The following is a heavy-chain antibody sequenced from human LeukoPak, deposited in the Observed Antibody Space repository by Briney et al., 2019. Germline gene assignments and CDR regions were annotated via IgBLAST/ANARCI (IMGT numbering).Heavy chain of an antibody. CDR3: ARDPYSGNSDSDYFDY. D-gene: IGHD4-23*01. V-gene: IGHV3-48*03. J-gene: IGHJ4*02. CDR1: GFTFSGYE. CDR2: ISSSGSSI. Sequence: PGGSLRLSCAASGFTFSGYEMNWVRQAPGKGLEWVSYISSSGSSIYYADSVKGRFTISRDNAKNSLYLQMNSLRAEDTAVYYCARDPYSGNSDSDYFDYWGQGTLVTVSS.